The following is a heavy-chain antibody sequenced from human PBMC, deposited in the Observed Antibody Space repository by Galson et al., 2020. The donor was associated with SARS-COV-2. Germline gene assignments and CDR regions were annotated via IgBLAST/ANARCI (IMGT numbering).Heavy chain of an antibody. CDR2: ISSSSSTI. CDR1: GFTFRRSG. J-gene: IGHJ6*02. V-gene: IGHV3-48*01. D-gene: IGHD1-1*01. CDR3: AIDPLDSDDNMDV. Sequence: GGSLRLSCGASGFTFRRSGMNWVRQAPGKGLEWISYISSSSSTIYYADSVKGRFTISRDNARNSLYLQMNSLRVEDTSVYICAIDPLDSDDNMDVWGQGTTVTGSS.